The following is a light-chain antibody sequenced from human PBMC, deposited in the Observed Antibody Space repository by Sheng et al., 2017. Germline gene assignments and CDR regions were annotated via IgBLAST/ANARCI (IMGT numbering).Light chain of an antibody. Sequence: VVMTQSPATLSVSPGDRVTLSCRASQSISINLAWYQHKPGQAPRLLIYAASTRATGIPARFSGSGSGREFTLTISSLQSEDFAVYYCQQYDNWWTFGQGTKVEVK. CDR1: QSISIN. CDR2: AAS. J-gene: IGKJ1*01. CDR3: QQYDNWWT. V-gene: IGKV3-15*01.